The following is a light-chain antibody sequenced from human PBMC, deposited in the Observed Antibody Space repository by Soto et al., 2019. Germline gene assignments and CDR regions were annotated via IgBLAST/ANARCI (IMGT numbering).Light chain of an antibody. J-gene: IGLJ2*01. CDR3: QSYDRSRSCVV. Sequence: QSMLTQPPSVSGAPGQRVTISCSGSSSNIGAGYDVHWYQQLPGTAPKLLIYANTNRPSGVPDRFSGSQFGTSASLAITGLQSEDEADYYCQSYDRSRSCVVFGGGTKLTVL. V-gene: IGLV1-40*01. CDR2: ANT. CDR1: SSNIGAGYD.